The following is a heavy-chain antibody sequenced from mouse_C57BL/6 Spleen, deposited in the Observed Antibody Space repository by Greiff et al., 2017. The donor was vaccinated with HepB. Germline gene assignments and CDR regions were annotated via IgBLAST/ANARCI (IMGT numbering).Heavy chain of an antibody. V-gene: IGHV1-15*01. CDR1: GYTFTDYE. CDR3: TRGVIYYYGSSYGYFDV. D-gene: IGHD1-1*01. CDR2: IDPETGGT. Sequence: QLPQSGAELVRPGASVTLSCKASGYTFTDYEMHWVKQTPVHGLEWIGAIDPETGGTAYNQKFKGKAILTADKSSSTAYMELRSLTSEDSAVYYGTRGVIYYYGSSYGYFDVWGTGTTVTVSS. J-gene: IGHJ1*03.